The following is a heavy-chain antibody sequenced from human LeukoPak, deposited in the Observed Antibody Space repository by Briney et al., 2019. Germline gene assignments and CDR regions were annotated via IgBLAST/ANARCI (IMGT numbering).Heavy chain of an antibody. V-gene: IGHV4-59*08. Sequence: SETLSLTCTVSGGSISTYYWSWIRQPPGKGLEWIGYISYSGSTNYNPSLKSRVTISIDTSKTQFSLKLSSVTAADTAVYYCASSIVGANTPPMVDYWGQGTLVTVSS. CDR1: GGSISTYY. J-gene: IGHJ4*02. CDR3: ASSIVGANTPPMVDY. CDR2: ISYSGST. D-gene: IGHD1-26*01.